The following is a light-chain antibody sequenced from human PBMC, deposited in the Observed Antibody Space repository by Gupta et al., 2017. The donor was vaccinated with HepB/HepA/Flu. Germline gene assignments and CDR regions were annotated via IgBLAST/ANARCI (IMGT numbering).Light chain of an antibody. CDR3: TSSASSNTHVL. CDR1: SSDVGGYNY. V-gene: IGLV2-14*03. Sequence: HSALTQPASVPGSPGQSHTIPCTGTSSDVGGYNYVSWYQQHPGKAPKLMIYDVTNRPSGVANRFSGSKSGNTASLTITGLQTEEEADYYCTSSASSNTHVLFGGGTKLTVL. J-gene: IGLJ2*01. CDR2: DVT.